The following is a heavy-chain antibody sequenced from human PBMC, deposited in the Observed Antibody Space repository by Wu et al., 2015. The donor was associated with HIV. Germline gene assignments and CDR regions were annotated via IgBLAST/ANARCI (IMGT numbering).Heavy chain of an antibody. V-gene: IGHV1-69*12. D-gene: IGHD6-13*01. Sequence: QVQLVQSGAEVKKPGSSVKVSCKASGGIFNSNTITWVRQAPGQGLEWVGGIIPIFGTANYAQNFQGRVTITADESTSTVYMELSSLRSEDTAVYYCARRWAAAGEWIGAFDIWGQGTMVTVSS. CDR2: IIPIFGTA. CDR1: GGIFNSNT. CDR3: ARRWAAAGEWIGAFDI. J-gene: IGHJ3*02.